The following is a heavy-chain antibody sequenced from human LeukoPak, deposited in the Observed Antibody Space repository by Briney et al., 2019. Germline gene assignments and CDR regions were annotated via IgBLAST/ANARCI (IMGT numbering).Heavy chain of an antibody. Sequence: PSETLSLTCTVSGASVSSHYWSWIRQPPGKGLEWIGYVSYSGGTNYNPSLKCRVTISLDTSKDQFSLRLNSVTAADTAVYYCARLSTYYDFWSPLDYWGQGTLVTVSS. V-gene: IGHV4-59*02. CDR3: ARLSTYYDFWSPLDY. CDR1: GASVSSHY. CDR2: VSYSGGT. D-gene: IGHD3-3*01. J-gene: IGHJ4*02.